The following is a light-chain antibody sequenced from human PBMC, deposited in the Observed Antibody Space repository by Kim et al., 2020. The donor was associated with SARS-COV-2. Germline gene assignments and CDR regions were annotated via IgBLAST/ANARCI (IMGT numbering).Light chain of an antibody. J-gene: IGKJ1*01. Sequence: SRGGTAPPCCRARQVISSSFLAWYQQPPGQAPRLVNYGAFSRATGLPDRFTGSGSGTYFTPTISRLEPEDFAVYYWQHDGSPPRTFGQGTKVEIK. CDR3: QHDGSPPRT. CDR2: GAF. V-gene: IGKV3-20*01. CDR1: QVISSSF.